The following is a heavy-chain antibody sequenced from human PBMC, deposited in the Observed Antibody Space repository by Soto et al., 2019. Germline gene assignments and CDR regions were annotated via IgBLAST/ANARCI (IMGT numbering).Heavy chain of an antibody. CDR2: VTSNSGNI. J-gene: IGHJ4*02. CDR1: GFTFEAYD. D-gene: IGHD3-22*01. V-gene: IGHV3-9*01. Sequence: EVQLVESGGGLVQPGRSLRLSCAASGFTFEAYDMYVIRQAPGKGREWVSGVTSNSGNIDYAGSVKGRFTSSRDNSKSSLYLHMSSLRAEDTALYYGAKRGDSSGYEVDHWGQGTPVTVSS. CDR3: AKRGDSSGYEVDH.